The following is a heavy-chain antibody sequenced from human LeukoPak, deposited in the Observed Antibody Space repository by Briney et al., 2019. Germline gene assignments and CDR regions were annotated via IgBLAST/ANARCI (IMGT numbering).Heavy chain of an antibody. V-gene: IGHV3-33*01. CDR2: IWYDGSNK. Sequence: PGGSLRLSCAASGITFSSYGIHWVRQAPGKGLEWVAVIWYDGSNKYYAESVKGRFTISRDNSKNMLYLEMNSLRAEDTAVYYCAREATGTTGRYFDYWGQGTLVTVSS. CDR1: GITFSSYG. J-gene: IGHJ4*02. CDR3: AREATGTTGRYFDY. D-gene: IGHD1-7*01.